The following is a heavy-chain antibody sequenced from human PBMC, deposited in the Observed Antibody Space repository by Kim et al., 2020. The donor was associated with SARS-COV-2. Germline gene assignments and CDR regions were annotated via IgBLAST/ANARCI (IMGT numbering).Heavy chain of an antibody. V-gene: IGHV7-4-1*02. Sequence: ASVKVSCKASGYTFTSYAMNWVRQAPGQGLEWMGWINTNTGNPTYAQGFTGRFVFSLDTSVSTAYLQISSLKAEDTAVYYCARDYNWNDYYYGMDVWGQGTTVTVSS. D-gene: IGHD1-20*01. CDR3: ARDYNWNDYYYGMDV. J-gene: IGHJ6*02. CDR2: INTNTGNP. CDR1: GYTFTSYA.